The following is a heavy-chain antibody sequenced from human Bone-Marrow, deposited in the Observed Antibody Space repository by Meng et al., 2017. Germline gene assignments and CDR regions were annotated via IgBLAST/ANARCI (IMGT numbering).Heavy chain of an antibody. V-gene: IGHV1-69*01. Sequence: QVPLVESVAEVKKTGSPVKVSCKAAGGPFSSYAISWVRQAPGQGLEWMGGIIPIFGTAHYAQKFQGRVTITADESTSTAYMELSSLRSEDTAVYYCAREPGPRVGWFDPWGQGTLVTVSS. CDR3: AREPGPRVGWFDP. CDR1: GGPFSSYA. J-gene: IGHJ5*02. D-gene: IGHD1-26*01. CDR2: IIPIFGTA.